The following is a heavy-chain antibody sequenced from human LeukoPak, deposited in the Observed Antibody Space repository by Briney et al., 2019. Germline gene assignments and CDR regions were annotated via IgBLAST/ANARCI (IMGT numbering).Heavy chain of an antibody. CDR2: INHSGST. CDR3: AGGGGGNWFDP. CDR1: GGSFSGYY. V-gene: IGHV4-34*01. Sequence: PSETLSLTCAVYGGSFSGYYWSWIRQPPGKGLEWIGEINHSGSTNYHPSLKSRVTISVDTSKNQFSLKLSSVTAADTAVYYCAGGGGGNWFDPWGQGTLVTVSS. D-gene: IGHD2-15*01. J-gene: IGHJ5*02.